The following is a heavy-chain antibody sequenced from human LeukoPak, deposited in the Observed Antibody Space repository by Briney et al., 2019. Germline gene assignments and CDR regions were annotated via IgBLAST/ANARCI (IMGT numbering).Heavy chain of an antibody. CDR1: GGSFSGYY. D-gene: IGHD2-21*02. Sequence: SETLSLTRAVYGGSFSGYYWSWIRQPPGKGLEWIGEINHSGSTNYNPSLKSRVTISVDTSKNQFSLKLSSVTAADTAVYYCARVAVVVTAIVFDYWGQGTLVTVSS. V-gene: IGHV4-34*01. CDR3: ARVAVVVTAIVFDY. CDR2: INHSGST. J-gene: IGHJ4*02.